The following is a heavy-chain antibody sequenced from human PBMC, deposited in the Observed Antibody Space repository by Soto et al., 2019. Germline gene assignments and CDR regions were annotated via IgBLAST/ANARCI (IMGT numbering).Heavy chain of an antibody. Sequence: VQLVQSGGEVRMPGASVKVSCKASGYTFTSHGFTWVRQAPGQGLEGMGWISMYNGNTHYAQKFQGRLTLTIDTHTSTAYMELMSLTSDDTAVYFCARSPMGPVPVDDWGQGTLFTVSS. CDR3: ARSPMGPVPVDD. D-gene: IGHD2-2*01. V-gene: IGHV1-18*04. CDR2: ISMYNGNT. J-gene: IGHJ4*02. CDR1: GYTFTSHG.